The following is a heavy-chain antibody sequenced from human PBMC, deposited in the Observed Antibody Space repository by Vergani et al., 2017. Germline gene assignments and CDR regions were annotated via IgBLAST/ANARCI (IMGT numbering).Heavy chain of an antibody. J-gene: IGHJ3*02. CDR1: GFTFSSYS. CDR2: ISSSSSYI. V-gene: IGHV3-21*01. D-gene: IGHD4-17*01. CDR3: AREKSMTTVTTYAFDI. Sequence: EVQLVESGGGLVKPGGSLRLSCAASGFTFSSYSMNWVRQAPGKGLEWVSSISSSSSYIYYADSVKGRFTISRDNAKNSLYLQMNSLRAEDTAVYYCAREKSMTTVTTYAFDIWGQGTMVTVSS.